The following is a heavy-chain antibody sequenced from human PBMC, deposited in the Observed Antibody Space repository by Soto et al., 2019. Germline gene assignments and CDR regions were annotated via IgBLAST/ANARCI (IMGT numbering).Heavy chain of an antibody. V-gene: IGHV4-31*03. CDR3: ARDISAGLSYYYGMDV. J-gene: IGHJ6*02. CDR2: IYYSGST. CDR1: GGSISSGGYY. Sequence: SETLSLTCTVSGGSISSGGYYWSWIRQHPGKGLEWIGYIYYSGSTYYNPSLKSRVTTSVDTSKNQFSLKLSSVTAADTAVYYCARDISAGLSYYYGMDVWGQGTTVTVS.